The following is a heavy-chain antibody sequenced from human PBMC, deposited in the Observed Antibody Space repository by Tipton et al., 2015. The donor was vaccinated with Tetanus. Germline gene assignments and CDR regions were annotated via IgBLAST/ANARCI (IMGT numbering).Heavy chain of an antibody. CDR2: IYYSGST. V-gene: IGHV4-59*01. CDR1: GASISSYY. Sequence: TLSLTCAVSGASISSYYWSWIRQPPGKGLEWIGYIYYSGSTNYSPSLKSRVTISVDTSKNQFSLKLSSVTAADTAVYYCARIVRMGDFSFFDSWGLGPLFSVSS. J-gene: IGHJ4*02. D-gene: IGHD3-16*01. CDR3: ARIVRMGDFSFFDS.